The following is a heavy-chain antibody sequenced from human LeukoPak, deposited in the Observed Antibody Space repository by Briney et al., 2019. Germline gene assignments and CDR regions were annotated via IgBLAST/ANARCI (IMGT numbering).Heavy chain of an antibody. D-gene: IGHD5-18*01. V-gene: IGHV3-23*01. Sequence: GGSLRLSCAASGFTFSDFPMIWVRQAPGKGLEWVSSIFPSSDEIHYADSVKGRFTISRDNSRSTLPLQMDSLRAEDTATYYCATYRQIQVPFEFWGQGTLVTVSS. CDR2: IFPSSDEI. CDR1: GFTFSDFP. J-gene: IGHJ4*02. CDR3: ATYRQIQVPFEF.